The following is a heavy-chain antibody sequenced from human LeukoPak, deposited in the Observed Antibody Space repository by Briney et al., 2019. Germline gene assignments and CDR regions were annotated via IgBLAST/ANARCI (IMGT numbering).Heavy chain of an antibody. D-gene: IGHD3-22*01. Sequence: GGSLRLSCAASGFTFSSYAMHWVRQAPGKGLEWVAVISYDGSNKYYADSVKGRFTISRDNSKNTLHLQMNSLRAEDTAVYYCARAIQYYYDSSGLRTDAFDIWGQGTMVTVSS. CDR2: ISYDGSNK. V-gene: IGHV3-30*04. CDR3: ARAIQYYYDSSGLRTDAFDI. CDR1: GFTFSSYA. J-gene: IGHJ3*02.